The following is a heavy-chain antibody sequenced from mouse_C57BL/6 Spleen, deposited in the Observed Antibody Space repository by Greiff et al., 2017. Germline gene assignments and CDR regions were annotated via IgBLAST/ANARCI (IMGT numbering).Heavy chain of an antibody. CDR3: ARDLYGPQRGFAY. CDR1: GFTFSSYA. Sequence: DVKLVESGGGLVKPGGSLKLSCAASGFTFSSYAMSWVRQTPEKRLEWVATISDGGSYTYYPDNVKGRFTISRDNAKNNLYLQMSHLKSEDTAMYYCARDLYGPQRGFAYWGQGTLVTVSA. D-gene: IGHD1-1*01. J-gene: IGHJ3*01. CDR2: ISDGGSYT. V-gene: IGHV5-4*01.